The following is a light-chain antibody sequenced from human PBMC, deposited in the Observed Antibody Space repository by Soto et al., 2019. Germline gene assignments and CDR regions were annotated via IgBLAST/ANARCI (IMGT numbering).Light chain of an antibody. V-gene: IGKV3-20*01. CDR1: ESIDNNF. J-gene: IGKJ3*01. CDR2: HAS. Sequence: EIVLTQSPGTLSLSPGERATLSCRASESIDNNFLAWYQQKPGQAPRFLIYHASSRATGIPKRFSGSGSGTDFTLTISRLEPEDFAVYYCQQYGSAPPTFGPGTKVDVK. CDR3: QQYGSAPPT.